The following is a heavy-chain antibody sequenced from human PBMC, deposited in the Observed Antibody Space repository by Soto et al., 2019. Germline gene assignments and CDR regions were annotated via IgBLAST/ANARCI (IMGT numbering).Heavy chain of an antibody. J-gene: IGHJ6*03. CDR3: ATSLNYYYYMDV. Sequence: QVQLVESGGGVVQPGGSLRLSCAASGFTFSSYGMHWVRQAPGKGLEWVAVISYDGSNKYYADSVKGRFTISRDNSKNTLYLQMNSLRAEDTAVYYCATSLNYYYYMDVWGKGTTVTVSS. CDR1: GFTFSSYG. V-gene: IGHV3-30*03. CDR2: ISYDGSNK.